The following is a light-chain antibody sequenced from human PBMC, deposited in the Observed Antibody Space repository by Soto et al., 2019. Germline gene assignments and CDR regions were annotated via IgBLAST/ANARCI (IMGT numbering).Light chain of an antibody. Sequence: DIQMTQSPSSVSASVGDRVTITCRASQSISIYLNWYQLKPGKAPNLLIYGAASLKSGVPTRFSGSSSGTDFTLTISSRQPHDVSTYYCEQTYSTPDITFGQGTRLDIK. CDR3: EQTYSTPDIT. CDR1: QSISIY. CDR2: GAA. V-gene: IGKV1-39*01. J-gene: IGKJ5*01.